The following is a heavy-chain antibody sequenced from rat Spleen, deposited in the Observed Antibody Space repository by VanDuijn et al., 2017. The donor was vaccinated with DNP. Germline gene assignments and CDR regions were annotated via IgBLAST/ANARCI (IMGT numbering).Heavy chain of an antibody. CDR1: GFSLTVYH. CDR2: MQSGGGT. D-gene: IGHD1-7*01. V-gene: IGHV2-27*01. CDR3: ARGDYSY. Sequence: QVQLKESGPGLVQPSQTLSLTCTVPGFSLTVYHVHWVRQPPGKALEWMGKMQSGGGTDYSSVLKSRLSISRDTSKSQVFLRMNGLQTEDTATYYCARGDYSYWGQGVMVTVSS. J-gene: IGHJ2*01.